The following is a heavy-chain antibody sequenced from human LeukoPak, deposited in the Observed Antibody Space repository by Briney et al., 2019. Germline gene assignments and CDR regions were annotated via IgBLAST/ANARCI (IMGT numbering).Heavy chain of an antibody. Sequence: GGSLRLSCAASGVTFSSYSMNWVRQAPGKGLEWVSSISSSSSYIYYADSVKGRFTISRDNAKNSLYLQMNSLRAEDTAVYYCAREFYYGSGSYGFDYWGQGTLVTVSS. CDR2: ISSSSSYI. J-gene: IGHJ4*02. V-gene: IGHV3-21*01. CDR1: GVTFSSYS. CDR3: AREFYYGSGSYGFDY. D-gene: IGHD3-10*01.